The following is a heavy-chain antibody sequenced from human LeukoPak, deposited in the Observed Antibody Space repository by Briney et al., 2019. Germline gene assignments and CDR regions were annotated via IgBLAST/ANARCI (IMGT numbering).Heavy chain of an antibody. CDR3: AYCSSTSCYGYYYYYMDV. D-gene: IGHD2-2*01. Sequence: QPGGSLRLSCAASGFTFSSYAMSWVHQAPGKGLEWVSAISGSGGSTYYADSVKGRFTISRDNSKNTLYLQMNSLRAEDTAVYYCAYCSSTSCYGYYYYYMDVWGKGTTVTVSS. V-gene: IGHV3-23*01. CDR2: ISGSGGST. J-gene: IGHJ6*03. CDR1: GFTFSSYA.